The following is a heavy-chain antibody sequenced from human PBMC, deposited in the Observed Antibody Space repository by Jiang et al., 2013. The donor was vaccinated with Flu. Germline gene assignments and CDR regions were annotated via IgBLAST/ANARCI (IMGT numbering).Heavy chain of an antibody. J-gene: IGHJ5*02. CDR1: GFTVSSNY. CDR2: IYSGGST. D-gene: IGHD6-13*01. CDR3: ARDWAEGSSWDNWFDP. Sequence: QLLESGGGLVQPGGSLRLSCAASGFTVSSNYMSWVRQAPGKGLEWVSVIYSGGSTYYADSVKGRFTISRDNSKNTLYLQMNSLRAEDTAVYYCARDWAEGSSWDNWFDPWGQGTLVTVSS. V-gene: IGHV3-66*01.